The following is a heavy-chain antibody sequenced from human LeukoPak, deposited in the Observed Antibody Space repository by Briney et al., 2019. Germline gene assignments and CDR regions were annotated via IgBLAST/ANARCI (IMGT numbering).Heavy chain of an antibody. J-gene: IGHJ1*01. CDR3: ARVPLSDRSGHYYPH. V-gene: IGHV1-3*01. CDR1: GFTFSSYA. Sequence: GGSLRLSCAASGFTFSSYAMHWVRQAPGQRLEWMGWINGGNGDAKYSQKFQGRVTIIRDTSASTGHMELSSLRSEDTAVYYCARVPLSDRSGHYYPHWGQGTLVTVSS. D-gene: IGHD3-22*01. CDR2: INGGNGDA.